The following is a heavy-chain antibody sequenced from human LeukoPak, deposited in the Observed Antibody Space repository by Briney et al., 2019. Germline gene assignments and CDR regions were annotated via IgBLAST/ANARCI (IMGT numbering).Heavy chain of an antibody. J-gene: IGHJ3*01. D-gene: IGHD6-13*01. CDR3: AKDRSSSSWFDGYDF. V-gene: IGHV3-23*01. CDR2: ISGSGGTT. Sequence: GGSLRLSCTASGFIFSTCAMSWVRQAPGKGLEWVSAISGSGGTTYYADSVKGRFTISRDNSKNTLFLQMNSLRAEDTAAYYCAKDRSSSSWFDGYDFWGQGTMVTVSS. CDR1: GFIFSTCA.